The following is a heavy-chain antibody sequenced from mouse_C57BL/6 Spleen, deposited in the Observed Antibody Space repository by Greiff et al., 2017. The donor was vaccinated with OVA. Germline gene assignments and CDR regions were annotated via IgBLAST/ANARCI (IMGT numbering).Heavy chain of an antibody. CDR3: ARDDTTVVAFDY. Sequence: EVKLVESGPGLVKPSQSLSLTCSVSGYSITSGYNWYWIRQFPGNNQGWLGYISYDGSNNYNPPLKNRITFTRDTSKTQFILKLSSVTTEDTATYYGARDDTTVVAFDYWGQGTTLTVSS. D-gene: IGHD1-1*01. CDR2: ISYDGSN. V-gene: IGHV3-6*01. CDR1: GYSITSGYN. J-gene: IGHJ2*01.